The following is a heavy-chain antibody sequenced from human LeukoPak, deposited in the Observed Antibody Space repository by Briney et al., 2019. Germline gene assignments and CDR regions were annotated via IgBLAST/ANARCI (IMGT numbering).Heavy chain of an antibody. V-gene: IGHV3-23*01. J-gene: IGHJ4*02. CDR1: GLTFSSYA. CDR3: AKVHDILTGYFDY. Sequence: GGSLRLSCAASGLTFSSYAMSWVRQAPGKGLEWVSAISDSGGSTYYADSVKGRFTISRDNSKNTLYLQMNSLRAEDTAVYYCAKVHDILTGYFDYWGQGTLVTVSS. CDR2: ISDSGGST. D-gene: IGHD3-9*01.